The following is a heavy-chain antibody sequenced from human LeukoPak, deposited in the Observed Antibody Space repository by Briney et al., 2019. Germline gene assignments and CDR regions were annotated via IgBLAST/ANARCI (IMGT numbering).Heavy chain of an antibody. CDR3: ASPSYCSSTSCLRWYY. Sequence: PSETLSLTCTVSGGSITSSSYYWGWIRQPPGKGLEWIGNIHYTGSTYYNPSLKSRVTISVDTTKNQFSLTLSSVTAADTAVYYCASPSYCSSTSCLRWYYWSQGTLVTVSS. CDR2: IHYTGST. CDR1: GGSITSSSYY. J-gene: IGHJ4*02. V-gene: IGHV4-39*01. D-gene: IGHD2-2*01.